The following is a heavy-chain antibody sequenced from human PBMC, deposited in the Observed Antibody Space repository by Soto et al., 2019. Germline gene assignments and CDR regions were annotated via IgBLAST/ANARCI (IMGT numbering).Heavy chain of an antibody. CDR3: ARDMSTFGGIIIPRLDQ. CDR2: ISYNGNTE. J-gene: IGHJ5*02. D-gene: IGHD3-16*01. CDR1: GFTFGNYA. Sequence: QVHLVESGGGVVQPGRSLRLSCAASGFTFGNYAMHWVRQVPGKGLEWLTVISYNGNTEYYTDSVKGRFTISRDNSKNTLYLQMNSLSVEDTALYFCARDMSTFGGIIIPRLDQWGQGTRVFVFS. V-gene: IGHV3-30-3*01.